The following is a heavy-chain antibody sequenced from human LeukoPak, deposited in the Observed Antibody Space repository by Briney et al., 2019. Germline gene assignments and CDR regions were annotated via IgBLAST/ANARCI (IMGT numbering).Heavy chain of an antibody. Sequence: SETLSLTCAVSGGSTSSYYRSWIRQPPGKGLEWIWYMYYGGSTNYTPSVKSRVTISVDTSKNQFSLKLSSLTAADTAVYYYAREVGCGGDCRYVDVWGRGTLVTVSS. V-gene: IGHV4-59*01. J-gene: IGHJ2*01. CDR3: AREVGCGGDCRYVDV. CDR1: GGSTSSYY. CDR2: MYYGGST. D-gene: IGHD2-21*02.